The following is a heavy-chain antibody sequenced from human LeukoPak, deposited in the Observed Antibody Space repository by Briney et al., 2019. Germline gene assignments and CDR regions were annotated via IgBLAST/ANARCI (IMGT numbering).Heavy chain of an antibody. CDR3: ARDHTTGNAFDI. CDR2: IIPIFGTA. Sequence: GSSVKVSCKASGGTFSSYAIIWVRQAPGQGLEWMGGIIPIFGTANYAQKFQGRVTITTDESTSTAYMELSSLRSEDTAVYYCARDHTTGNAFDIWGQGTMVTVSS. V-gene: IGHV1-69*05. D-gene: IGHD3-10*01. CDR1: GGTFSSYA. J-gene: IGHJ3*02.